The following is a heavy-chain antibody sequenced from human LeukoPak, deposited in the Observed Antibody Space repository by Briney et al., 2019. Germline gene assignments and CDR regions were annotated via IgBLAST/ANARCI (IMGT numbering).Heavy chain of an antibody. CDR2: IKSKTDGGTT. D-gene: IGHD3-10*01. CDR1: GFTFSNAW. Sequence: GWSLRLSCAASGFTFSNAWMSWVRQAPGKGLERVGRIKSKTDGGTTDYAAPVKGRFTISIDDSKNTLYLQMNSLKTEDTAVYYCTTERDTYYYGSGSYYYFDYWGQGTLVTVSS. V-gene: IGHV3-15*01. J-gene: IGHJ4*02. CDR3: TTERDTYYYGSGSYYYFDY.